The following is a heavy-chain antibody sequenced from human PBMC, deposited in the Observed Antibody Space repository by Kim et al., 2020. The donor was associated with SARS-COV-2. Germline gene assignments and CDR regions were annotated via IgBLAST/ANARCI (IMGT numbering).Heavy chain of an antibody. D-gene: IGHD3-22*01. CDR2: IYYSGST. V-gene: IGHV4-31*03. J-gene: IGHJ4*02. CDR1: GGSISSGGYY. CDR3: ATYYDSSGGLFDY. Sequence: SETLSLTCTVSGGSISSGGYYWSWIRQHPGKGLEWIGYIYYSGSTYYNPSLKSRVTISVDTSKNQFSLKLSSVTAADTAVYYCATYYDSSGGLFDYWGQGTLVTVSS.